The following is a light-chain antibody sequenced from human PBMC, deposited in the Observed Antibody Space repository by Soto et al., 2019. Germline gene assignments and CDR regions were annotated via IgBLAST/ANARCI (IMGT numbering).Light chain of an antibody. J-gene: IGLJ3*02. CDR1: SSNIGAGYD. CDR2: GNS. Sequence: QPVLTQPPSVSGAPGQRGTISCTGSSSNIGAGYDVHWYQQLPGTAPKLLIYGNSNRPSGVPDRFSGSKSGTSASLAITGLQAEDEADYYCLSYDSSLSGPVFGGGTKLTVL. V-gene: IGLV1-40*01. CDR3: LSYDSSLSGPV.